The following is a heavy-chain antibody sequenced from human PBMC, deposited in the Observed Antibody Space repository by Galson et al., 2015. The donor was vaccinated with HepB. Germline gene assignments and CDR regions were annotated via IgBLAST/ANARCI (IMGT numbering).Heavy chain of an antibody. CDR1: GFTFDDCA. V-gene: IGHV3-9*01. CDR3: AKGYYYGSGSYYNPYFDY. D-gene: IGHD3-10*01. CDR2: ISWNSGSI. J-gene: IGHJ4*02. Sequence: LRLSCAASGFTFDDCAMHWVRQAPGKGLEWVSGISWNSGSIGYADSVKGRFTISRDNAKNSLYLQMNSLRAEDTALYYCAKGYYYGSGSYYNPYFDYWGQGTLVTVSS.